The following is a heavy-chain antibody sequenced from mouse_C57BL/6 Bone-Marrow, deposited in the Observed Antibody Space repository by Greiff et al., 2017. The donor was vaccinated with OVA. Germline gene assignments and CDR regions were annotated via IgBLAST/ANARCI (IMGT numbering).Heavy chain of an antibody. V-gene: IGHV1-15*01. Sequence: VQLQQSGAELVRPGASVTLSCKASGYTFTDYEMHWVKQTPVHGLEWIGAIDPETGGTAYNQKFKGKAILTADKSSSTAYMELRSLTSEDSAVYYCARGAYDGYYGFDYWGQGTTLTVSS. CDR2: IDPETGGT. D-gene: IGHD2-3*01. CDR3: ARGAYDGYYGFDY. J-gene: IGHJ2*01. CDR1: GYTFTDYE.